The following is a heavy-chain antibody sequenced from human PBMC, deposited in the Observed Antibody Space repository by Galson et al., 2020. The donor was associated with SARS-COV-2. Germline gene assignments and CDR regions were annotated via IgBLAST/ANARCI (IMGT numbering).Heavy chain of an antibody. CDR2: IKSKTDGETT. Sequence: GGSLRLSCAASGFTFSNAWMSWVRQAPRKGLEWVGRIKSKTDGETTDYAAPVKGRFTISRDDSKNMLYLQMNSLKTEDTAVYYCTTDLHDYGDLDYWGQGTLVTVSS. J-gene: IGHJ4*02. CDR1: GFTFSNAW. D-gene: IGHD4-17*01. CDR3: TTDLHDYGDLDY. V-gene: IGHV3-15*01.